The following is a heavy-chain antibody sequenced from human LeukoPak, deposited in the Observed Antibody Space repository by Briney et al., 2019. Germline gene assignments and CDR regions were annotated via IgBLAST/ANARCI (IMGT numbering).Heavy chain of an antibody. D-gene: IGHD5-18*01. V-gene: IGHV3-23*01. CDR1: GFTFSSYT. J-gene: IGHJ4*02. Sequence: GGSLRLSCAASGFTFSSYTMSWVRQAPGKGLEWVSAISGSGGSTYYAGSVKGRFTISRDNSKNTLYLQMNSLRAEDTAVYYCAKTSWIQLWLEYDYWGQGTLVTVSS. CDR2: ISGSGGST. CDR3: AKTSWIQLWLEYDY.